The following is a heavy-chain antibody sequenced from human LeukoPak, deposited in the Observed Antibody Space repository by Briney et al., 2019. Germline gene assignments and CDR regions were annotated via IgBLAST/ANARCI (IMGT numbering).Heavy chain of an antibody. J-gene: IGHJ4*02. D-gene: IGHD3-10*01. CDR2: FDPEDGET. V-gene: IGHV1-24*01. Sequence: ASVKVSCKVSGYTLTELSMHWVRQAPGKGLEWMGGFDPEDGETIYAQKFQGRVTMTEDTSTDTAYMELSSLRSEDTAVYYCATAKRSFGELLYFGYWGQGTLVSVCS. CDR3: ATAKRSFGELLYFGY. CDR1: GYTLTELS.